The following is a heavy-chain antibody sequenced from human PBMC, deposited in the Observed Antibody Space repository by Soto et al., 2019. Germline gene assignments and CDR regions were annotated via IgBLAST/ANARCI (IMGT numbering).Heavy chain of an antibody. CDR3: ARVGSTEGAFDI. Sequence: RASVKVSCKACGYTFTSYYMHWVRQAPGQGLEWMGIINPSGGSTSYAQKFQGRVTMTRDTSTSTVYMELSSLRSEDTAVYYCARVGSTEGAFDIWGQGTMVTVSS. J-gene: IGHJ3*02. V-gene: IGHV1-46*01. CDR1: GYTFTSYY. CDR2: INPSGGST. D-gene: IGHD1-26*01.